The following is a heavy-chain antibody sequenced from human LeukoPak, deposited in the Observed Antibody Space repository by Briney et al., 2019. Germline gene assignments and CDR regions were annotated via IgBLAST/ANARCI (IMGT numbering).Heavy chain of an antibody. Sequence: GSLRLSCAASGFTFSSYAMHWVRQAPGKGLEWVAVISYDGSNKYYADSVKGRFTISRDNSKNTLYLQMNSLRAEDTAVYYCARVYWPLDHWGQGTLVTVSS. CDR2: ISYDGSNK. V-gene: IGHV3-30-3*01. J-gene: IGHJ4*02. D-gene: IGHD2-8*02. CDR3: ARVYWPLDH. CDR1: GFTFSSYA.